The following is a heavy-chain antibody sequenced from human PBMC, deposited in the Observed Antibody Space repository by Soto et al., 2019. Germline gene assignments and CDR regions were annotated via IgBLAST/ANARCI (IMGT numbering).Heavy chain of an antibody. V-gene: IGHV4-59*01. CDR2: IYYSGST. CDR1: GGSISSYY. CDR3: ARVPIAAAGTYYYYYMDV. Sequence: PSETLSLTCTVSGGSISSYYWSWIRQPPGKGLEWIGYIYYSGSTNYNPSLKSRVTISVDTSKNQFSLKLSSVTAADTAVYYCARVPIAAAGTYYYYYMDVWGKGTTVTVSS. J-gene: IGHJ6*03. D-gene: IGHD6-13*01.